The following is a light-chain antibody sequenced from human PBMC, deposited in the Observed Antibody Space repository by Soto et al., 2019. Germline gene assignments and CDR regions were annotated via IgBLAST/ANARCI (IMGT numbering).Light chain of an antibody. CDR1: SSDVGSYNL. CDR3: CSYAGSSTYV. J-gene: IGLJ1*01. Sequence: LTPPASLSGAPGQSITISCTGTSSDVGSYNLVSWYQQHPGKAPKLMIYEGSKRPSGVSNRFSGSKSGNTASLTISGLQAEDEADYYCCSYAGSSTYVFGTGTKVTVL. V-gene: IGLV2-23*01. CDR2: EGS.